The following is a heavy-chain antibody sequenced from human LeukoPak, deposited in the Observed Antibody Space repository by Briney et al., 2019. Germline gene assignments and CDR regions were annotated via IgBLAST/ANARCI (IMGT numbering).Heavy chain of an antibody. J-gene: IGHJ4*02. Sequence: SGTLSLTCTVSGGSMSSSIYYWGWMRQAPGKGFEWIVSICYRGSTYYSPSLKSQLNISLDPPRNQFSPNLNSVSAADTAVYYCARRGLYAGNIFWDWGQGTLVTVSS. V-gene: IGHV4-39*01. D-gene: IGHD2/OR15-2a*01. CDR2: ICYRGST. CDR3: ARRGLYAGNIFWD. CDR1: GGSMSSSIYY.